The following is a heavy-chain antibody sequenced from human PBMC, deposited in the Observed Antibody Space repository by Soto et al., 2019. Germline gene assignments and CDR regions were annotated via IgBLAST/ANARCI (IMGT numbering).Heavy chain of an antibody. V-gene: IGHV3-21*01. CDR2: ISTVDSYR. Sequence: EVQLVESGGGLVKPGGSLRLSCAASGFTFSTYSMKWVRQAPGKGLEWVSSISTVDSYRYYADSVMGRFTISRDNAKNSLYLQMDSLKAEDTAVYYCARAGYNYVFSWIDYWGQGTLVTVSS. D-gene: IGHD5-18*01. CDR3: ARAGYNYVFSWIDY. CDR1: GFTFSTYS. J-gene: IGHJ4*02.